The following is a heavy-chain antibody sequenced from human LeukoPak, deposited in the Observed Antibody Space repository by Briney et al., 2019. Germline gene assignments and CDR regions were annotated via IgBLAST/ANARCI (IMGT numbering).Heavy chain of an antibody. J-gene: IGHJ3*02. CDR1: GFTFSSYE. Sequence: GGSLRLSCAASGFTFSSYEMNWVRQAPGKGLEWVSYISSSGTTIYYADSVKGRFTISRDNAKNSLYLQMNSLRAEDTAVYYCARGGYCSSSICYSLNAFDIWGKGTMFTVSS. V-gene: IGHV3-48*03. CDR2: ISSSGTTI. D-gene: IGHD2-2*01. CDR3: ARGGYCSSSICYSLNAFDI.